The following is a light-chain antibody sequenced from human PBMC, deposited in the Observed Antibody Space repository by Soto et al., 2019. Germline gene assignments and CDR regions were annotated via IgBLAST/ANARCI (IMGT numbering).Light chain of an antibody. CDR3: RSYTRSNTVV. V-gene: IGLV2-14*01. CDR1: SRDVGGY. J-gene: IGLJ2*01. Sequence: QSVLTQPASVSGSPGQSITISCTGTSRDVGGYVSWYQQHPGKAPKLMIYEVSNRPSGVSNRFSGSKSGNTASLTISGLQAEDEADYYCRSYTRSNTVVFGGGTKLTVL. CDR2: EVS.